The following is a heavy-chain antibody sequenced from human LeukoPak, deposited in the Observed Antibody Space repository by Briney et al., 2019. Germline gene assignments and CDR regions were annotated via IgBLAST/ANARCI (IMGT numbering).Heavy chain of an antibody. D-gene: IGHD4-23*01. Sequence: PGGSLRLSCAASGFTFSSYEMNWVRQAPGKGLEWVANIKQDGSEKYYVDSVKGRLTISRDNAKNSLYLQMNSLRAEDTAVYYCASRNSLFIWGQGTLVTVSS. CDR3: ASRNSLFI. CDR2: IKQDGSEK. CDR1: GFTFSSYE. V-gene: IGHV3-7*01. J-gene: IGHJ4*02.